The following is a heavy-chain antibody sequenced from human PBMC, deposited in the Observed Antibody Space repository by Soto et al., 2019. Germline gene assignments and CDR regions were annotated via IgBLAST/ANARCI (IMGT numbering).Heavy chain of an antibody. CDR3: AREHGFSYGLNYFDP. J-gene: IGHJ5*02. V-gene: IGHV4-61*01. CDR2: IYYSGST. D-gene: IGHD5-18*01. Sequence: PSETLSLTCTVSGGSVSSGSYYWSWIRQPPGKGLEWIGYIYYSGSTNYNPSLKSRVTISVDTSKNQFSLKLSSVTAADTAVYYCAREHGFSYGLNYFDPWGQGTLVTVSS. CDR1: GGSVSSGSYY.